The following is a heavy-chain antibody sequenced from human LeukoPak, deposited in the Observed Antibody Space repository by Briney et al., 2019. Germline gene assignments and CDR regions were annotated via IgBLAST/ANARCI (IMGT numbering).Heavy chain of an antibody. D-gene: IGHD6-19*01. V-gene: IGHV4-39*07. J-gene: IGHJ3*02. CDR2: NYYSGST. Sequence: SETLSLTCTVSGVSISSNSYYWGWIRQPPGKGLEWIGCNYYSGSTYYNPSLKSRVTISVDTSKNQFSLMLSSVTAADAAVYYCASPSTRGYRSVLYVLADAFDIWGQGTMVTVSS. CDR1: GVSISSNSYY. CDR3: ASPSTRGYRSVLYVLADAFDI.